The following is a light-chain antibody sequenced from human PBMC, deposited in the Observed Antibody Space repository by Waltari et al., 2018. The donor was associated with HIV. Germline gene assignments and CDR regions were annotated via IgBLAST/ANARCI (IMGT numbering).Light chain of an antibody. CDR1: SSNIGSNY. CDR3: AAWDDSLSATV. Sequence: QPPSASGTPGKRVTISCSGSSSNIGSNYVYWYQQLPGTAPKLLIYMSDQRPSGVPDRFSESKSGTSASLAISGLRSEDEAEYYCAAWDDSLSATVFGGGTKLTVL. CDR2: MSD. J-gene: IGLJ2*01. V-gene: IGLV1-47*01.